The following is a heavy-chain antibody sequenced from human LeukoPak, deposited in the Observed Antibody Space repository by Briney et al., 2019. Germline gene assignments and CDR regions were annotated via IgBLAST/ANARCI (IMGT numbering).Heavy chain of an antibody. V-gene: IGHV1-2*06. CDR3: ARAAKYGRHPGFDY. D-gene: IGHD2/OR15-2a*01. Sequence: ASVKVSCKASGYTFTGYYLHWVRQAPGQGLEWMGRINPNSGDTNYAQKFQGRVTMTRDTSISAAYMELSSLRSEDTAVYYCARAAKYGRHPGFDYWGQGTLVTVSS. CDR1: GYTFTGYY. CDR2: INPNSGDT. J-gene: IGHJ4*02.